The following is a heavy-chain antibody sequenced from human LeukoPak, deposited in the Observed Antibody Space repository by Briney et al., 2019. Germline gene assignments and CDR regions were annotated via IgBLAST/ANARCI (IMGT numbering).Heavy chain of an antibody. CDR1: GGSISTSNYY. CDR3: ARHRGGFDL. V-gene: IGHV4-39*07. J-gene: IGHJ3*01. Sequence: KTSETLSLTCTVSGGSISTSNYYWGWIRQPPGKGLEWIGNIFYSGSTYYSPSLKSRVTISVDTSKIHFSLKLSSVTAADTAAYYCARHRGGFDLWGQGTMVTVSS. D-gene: IGHD2-15*01. CDR2: IFYSGST.